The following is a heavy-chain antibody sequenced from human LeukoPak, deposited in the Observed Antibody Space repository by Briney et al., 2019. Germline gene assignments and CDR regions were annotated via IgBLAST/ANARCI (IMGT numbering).Heavy chain of an antibody. D-gene: IGHD3-10*01. J-gene: IGHJ4*02. V-gene: IGHV1-18*01. CDR1: GYTFTNFG. CDR3: ARDSLLYVDY. CDR2: ISAYNGNT. Sequence: ASVTVSCKASGYTFTNFGISWVRQAPGQGLEWMGWISAYNGNTHYAQKLQGRVTMTTDTSTSTAYMELRSLRSDDTAVYYCARDSLLYVDYWGQGTLVTVSS.